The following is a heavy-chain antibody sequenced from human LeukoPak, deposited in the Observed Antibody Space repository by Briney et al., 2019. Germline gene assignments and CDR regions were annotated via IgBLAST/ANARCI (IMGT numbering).Heavy chain of an antibody. Sequence: ASVKVSCKASGGTFSSYAISWVRQAPGQGLEWMGRIIPILGIANYAQKFQGRVTMTTDTSTSTAYMELRSLRSDDTAVYYCARGGLSVATMPFDYWGQGTLVTVSS. D-gene: IGHD5-12*01. CDR2: IIPILGIA. V-gene: IGHV1-69*04. CDR1: GGTFSSYA. CDR3: ARGGLSVATMPFDY. J-gene: IGHJ4*02.